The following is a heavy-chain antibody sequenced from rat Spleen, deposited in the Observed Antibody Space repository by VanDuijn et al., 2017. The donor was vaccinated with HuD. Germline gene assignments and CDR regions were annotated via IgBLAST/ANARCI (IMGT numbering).Heavy chain of an antibody. CDR1: EYSITSSYR. J-gene: IGHJ3*01. CDR3: ARSDGVHYFLPFAD. V-gene: IGHV3-3*01. CDR2: ITSAGTT. Sequence: EMQLQESGPGLVKPSQSLSLTCSVTEYSITSSYRWNWIRKFPGNKLEWMGYITSAGTTIYSPYLKSRISITRDTSKNQFFLQVNSVTTDDTATYYCARSDGVHYFLPFADWGQGSLVTVSS. D-gene: IGHD1-12*02.